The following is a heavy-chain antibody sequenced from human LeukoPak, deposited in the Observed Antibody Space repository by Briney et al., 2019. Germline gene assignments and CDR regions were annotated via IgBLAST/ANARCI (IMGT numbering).Heavy chain of an antibody. CDR2: IIPIFGTA. CDR3: ARDKFGGYGDNWLDP. D-gene: IGHD5-12*01. J-gene: IGHJ5*02. V-gene: IGHV1-69*05. Sequence: ASVKVSCKASGGTFSSYAISWVRQAPGQGLEWMGRIIPIFGTANYAQKFQGRVTITTDESTSTAYMELSSLRSEDTAVYYCARDKFGGYGDNWLDPWGQGTLVTVSS. CDR1: GGTFSSYA.